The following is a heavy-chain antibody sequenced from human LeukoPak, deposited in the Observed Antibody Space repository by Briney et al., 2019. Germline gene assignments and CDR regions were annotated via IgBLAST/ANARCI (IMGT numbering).Heavy chain of an antibody. CDR2: IYYSGST. CDR3: GRSARFSYGDRSDAFDI. V-gene: IGHV4-59*01. J-gene: IGHJ3*02. Sequence: PSETLSLTCTVSGGSISSYYWSWIRQPPGKGLEWIGYIYYSGSTNYNPSLKSRVTISVDTSKNQFSLKLSSVTAADTAVYYCGRSARFSYGDRSDAFDIWGQGGMVTVSS. D-gene: IGHD4-17*01. CDR1: GGSISSYY.